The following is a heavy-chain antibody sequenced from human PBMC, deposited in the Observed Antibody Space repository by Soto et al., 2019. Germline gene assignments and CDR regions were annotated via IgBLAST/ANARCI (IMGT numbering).Heavy chain of an antibody. Sequence: EVQLVESGGGLVQPGVSLRLSCAASGLTVSTNPMSLVRQAPGKGLEWVSVVYTGGGTHYADSVKGRFTISRDNSKNTVNLQMNSLRPEDTAVYFGARDGSGHWGQGNLVTVSS. V-gene: IGHV3-66*01. J-gene: IGHJ4*02. CDR2: VYTGGGT. CDR1: GLTVSTNP. CDR3: ARDGSGH.